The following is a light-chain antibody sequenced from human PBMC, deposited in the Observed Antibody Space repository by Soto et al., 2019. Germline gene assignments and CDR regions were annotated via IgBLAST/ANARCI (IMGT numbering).Light chain of an antibody. J-gene: IGLJ1*01. CDR1: NIGSKS. CDR3: HVWDSSSQHV. Sequence: SCELTQPPSLSVAPGRTARITCGGNNIGSKSVHWYQQKPGQAPVLVVDDDSDRPSGIPERFSGSNSGNTATLTISRVEAGDEADYFCHVWDSSSQHVFGTGTKVTVL. CDR2: DDS. V-gene: IGLV3-21*02.